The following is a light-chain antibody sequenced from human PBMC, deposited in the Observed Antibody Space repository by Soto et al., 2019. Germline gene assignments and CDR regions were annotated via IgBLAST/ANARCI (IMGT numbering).Light chain of an antibody. J-gene: IGKJ1*01. CDR1: QSVSKSF. CDR3: LQYGDSFPWT. CDR2: GAL. V-gene: IGKV3-20*01. Sequence: EIVLTQSPGTLSMSPGERVALSCRASQSVSKSFVAWYQQKPGQAPRLLIYGALSRATGIPDRFSGSGYGTDFTLTISRLEPEDFAVYYCLQYGDSFPWTFGQGTKVDSK.